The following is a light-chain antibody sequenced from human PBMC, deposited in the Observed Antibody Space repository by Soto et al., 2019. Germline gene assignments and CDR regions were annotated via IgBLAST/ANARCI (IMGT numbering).Light chain of an antibody. CDR1: QSVSSSY. Sequence: EIVFTQSPGTLSLSPGERATLSCRASQSVSSSYLAWYQQKPGQAPRLLIYGASSRATGITARFSGSGSGTEFTITISSLQSEDFAVFYCQQYNQWPITFGQGTRLDIK. J-gene: IGKJ5*01. CDR2: GAS. V-gene: IGKV3-15*01. CDR3: QQYNQWPIT.